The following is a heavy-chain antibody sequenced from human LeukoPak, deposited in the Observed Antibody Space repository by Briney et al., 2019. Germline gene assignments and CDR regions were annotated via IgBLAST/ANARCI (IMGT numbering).Heavy chain of an antibody. CDR2: IYPGNSDA. CDR1: GYTFPSYW. V-gene: IGHV5-51*01. D-gene: IGHD2-2*02. J-gene: IGHJ4*02. CDR3: ARILEGYCDTASCYTLDY. Sequence: GESLRISCKGSGYTFPSYWIGWVRQMPGKGLEWIGIIYPGNSDARFSPSFQGQVTISADKSTTTAYLQWSSLKASDTAVYYCARILEGYCDTASCYTLDYWGQGTLVTVSS.